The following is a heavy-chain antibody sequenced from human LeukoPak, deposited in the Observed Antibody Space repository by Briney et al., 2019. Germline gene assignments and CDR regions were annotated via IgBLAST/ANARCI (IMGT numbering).Heavy chain of an antibody. CDR1: GFTLSDNY. J-gene: IGHJ4*02. CDR2: IHFSGTT. Sequence: GGSLRLSCAASGFTLSDNYINWVRQAPGKGPEWVSLIHFSGTTFYADSVKGRFTMSRDNSKNTVYLQMNSLRAEDTAVYYCVGGPDDKKLGYWGQGTLVTVSS. D-gene: IGHD3-22*01. CDR3: VGGPDDKKLGY. V-gene: IGHV3-66*01.